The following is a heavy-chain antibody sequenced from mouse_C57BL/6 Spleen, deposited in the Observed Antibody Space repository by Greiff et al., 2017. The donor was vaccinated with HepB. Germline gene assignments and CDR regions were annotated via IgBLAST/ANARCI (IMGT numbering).Heavy chain of an antibody. CDR1: GFNIKNNY. Sequence: EVQLQQSVAELVRPGASVKLSCTASGFNIKNNYMHWVKQRPEQGLEWIGRIDPANGNTKYAPKFQGKATITADTSSNTAYLQLSSLTSEDTAIYYCAKGYFDYWGQGTTLTVSS. CDR3: AKGYFDY. V-gene: IGHV14-3*01. CDR2: IDPANGNT. J-gene: IGHJ2*01.